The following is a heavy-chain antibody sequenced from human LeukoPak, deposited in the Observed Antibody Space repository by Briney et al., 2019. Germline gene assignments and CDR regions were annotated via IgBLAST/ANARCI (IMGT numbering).Heavy chain of an antibody. CDR3: ARLWVAQTT. CDR1: GYSISSGYY. D-gene: IGHD3-16*01. J-gene: IGHJ5*02. CDR2: IYHSGST. Sequence: SETLSLTCTVSGYSISSGYYWGWIRQPPGKGLEWIGSIYHSGSTNYNPSLKSRVTISVDTSKNQFSLKLSSVTAADTAVYYCARLWVAQTTWGQGTLVTVSS. V-gene: IGHV4-38-2*02.